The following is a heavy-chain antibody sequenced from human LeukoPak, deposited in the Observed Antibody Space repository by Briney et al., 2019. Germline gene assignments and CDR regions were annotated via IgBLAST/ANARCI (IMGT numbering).Heavy chain of an antibody. V-gene: IGHV3-33*06. CDR1: GFTFISYG. J-gene: IGHJ6*03. CDR3: AKDRLSNPTPYYMDV. Sequence: GGSLRLSCAASGFTFISYGMHWVRQAPGKGLEWVAVIWYDGSNKYYADSVKGRFTISRDNSKNTLYLQMNSLRAEDTAVYYCAKDRLSNPTPYYMDVWGKGTTVTVSS. D-gene: IGHD4-23*01. CDR2: IWYDGSNK.